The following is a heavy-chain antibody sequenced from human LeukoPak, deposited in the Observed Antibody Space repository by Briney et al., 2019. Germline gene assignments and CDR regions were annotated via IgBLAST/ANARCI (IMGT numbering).Heavy chain of an antibody. V-gene: IGHV3-48*01. CDR2: ISSRSFTI. CDR1: GFTFSAYS. J-gene: IGHJ4*02. CDR3: ARGYCTNGVCYAIDY. Sequence: GGSLRLSCAASGFTFSAYSMNWVRQAPGKGLDWVSYISSRSFTIYYADSVKGRFTISRDNSKNTLYLQMGSLRAEDMAVYYCARGYCTNGVCYAIDYWGQGTLVTVSS. D-gene: IGHD2-8*01.